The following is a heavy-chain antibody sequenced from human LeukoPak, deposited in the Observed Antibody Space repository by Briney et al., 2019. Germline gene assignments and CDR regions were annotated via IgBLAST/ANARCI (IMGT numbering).Heavy chain of an antibody. Sequence: PGGSLRLSCAASGFTFSSYAMHWVRQAPGKGLEWVAVISYDGSNKYYADSVKGRFTISRDNSKNTLYLQMNSLRAEGTAVYYCARDQYSSGWYLPYYYYGMDVWGQGTTVTVSS. CDR3: ARDQYSSGWYLPYYYYGMDV. J-gene: IGHJ6*02. V-gene: IGHV3-30*04. D-gene: IGHD6-19*01. CDR2: ISYDGSNK. CDR1: GFTFSSYA.